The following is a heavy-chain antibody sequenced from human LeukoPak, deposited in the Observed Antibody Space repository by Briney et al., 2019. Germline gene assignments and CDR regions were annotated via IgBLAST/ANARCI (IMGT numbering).Heavy chain of an antibody. CDR2: ISGSGGST. CDR3: ARQQLVLSRRYYFDY. CDR1: GFTFPRYA. D-gene: IGHD6-13*01. V-gene: IGHV3-23*01. Sequence: SGGSLRLSCVASGFTFPRYAMSWVRQAPGKGLEWVSAISGSGGSTYYADSVKGRFTISRDNSKNTLYLQMNSLRAEDTAVYYCARQQLVLSRRYYFDYWGQGTLVTVSS. J-gene: IGHJ4*02.